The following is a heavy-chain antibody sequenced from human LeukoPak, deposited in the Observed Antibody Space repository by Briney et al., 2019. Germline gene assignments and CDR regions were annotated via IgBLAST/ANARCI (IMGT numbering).Heavy chain of an antibody. J-gene: IGHJ3*02. CDR2: INHSGST. D-gene: IGHD5-18*01. CDR3: ARRDTAMVTAAFDI. CDR1: GGSFSGYY. Sequence: SETLSLTCAVYGGSFSGYYWSWIRQPPGKGLEWIGEINHSGSTNYNPSLKSRVTISVDTSKNQFSLKLSSVTAADTAVYYCARRDTAMVTAAFDIWGQGTMVTVSS. V-gene: IGHV4-34*01.